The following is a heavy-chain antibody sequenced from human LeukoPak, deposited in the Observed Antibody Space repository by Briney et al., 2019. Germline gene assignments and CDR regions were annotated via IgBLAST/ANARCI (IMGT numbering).Heavy chain of an antibody. D-gene: IGHD2/OR15-2a*01. Sequence: PGGSLRLSCAASSFTFSVYEMHWVRQAPGRGLEWISYISTVGTTYYADSVKGRFTISRDDAKRSLFLEMKSLRAEDTAFYYFSINFRTGSGFWFIDLWGRGTPVTVSS. CDR2: ISTVGTT. V-gene: IGHV3-48*03. CDR3: SINFRTGSGFWFIDL. CDR1: SFTFSVYE. J-gene: IGHJ2*01.